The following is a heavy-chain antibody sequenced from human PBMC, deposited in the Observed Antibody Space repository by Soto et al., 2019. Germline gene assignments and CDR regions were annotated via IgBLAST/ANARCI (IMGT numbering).Heavy chain of an antibody. Sequence: TSETLSLTCTVSGGSISSGGYYWSWIRQHPGKGLEWIGYMYYSGSSQYNPSLRSRVTMSVDTSKNQFSLKLSSVTAADTAVYYCAKWDGYGDHWGQGTLVTVSS. CDR1: GGSISSGGYY. CDR2: MYYSGSS. CDR3: AKWDGYGDH. J-gene: IGHJ5*02. V-gene: IGHV4-31*03. D-gene: IGHD5-18*01.